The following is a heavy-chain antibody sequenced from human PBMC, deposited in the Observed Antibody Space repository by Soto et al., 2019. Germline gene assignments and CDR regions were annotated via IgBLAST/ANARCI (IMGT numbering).Heavy chain of an antibody. V-gene: IGHV4-59*01. CDR1: GGSISSYY. Sequence: SETLSLTCAVSGGSISSYYWSWIRQPPGKGLEWIGHISYSGTTNYNPSLQSRVTMSLGTSKNHFSLRLSSVTAADTAVYYCARDLVGRPKATQRYNWFDPWGQGTMVTVSS. CDR3: ARDLVGRPKATQRYNWFDP. D-gene: IGHD1-26*01. J-gene: IGHJ5*02. CDR2: ISYSGTT.